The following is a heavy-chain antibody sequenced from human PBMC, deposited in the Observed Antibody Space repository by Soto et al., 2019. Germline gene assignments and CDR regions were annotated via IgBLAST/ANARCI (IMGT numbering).Heavy chain of an antibody. D-gene: IGHD3-16*01. CDR1: GYTFTSYG. CDR3: ARDLGNGFDYDNIWGSPGYFDY. Sequence: ASVKVSCKASGYTFTSYGISWVRQAPGQGLEWMGWISAYNGNTNYAQKLQGRVTMTTDTSTSTAYMELRSLRSDDTAVYYCARDLGNGFDYDNIWGSPGYFDYWGQGTLVTVSS. V-gene: IGHV1-18*01. CDR2: ISAYNGNT. J-gene: IGHJ4*02.